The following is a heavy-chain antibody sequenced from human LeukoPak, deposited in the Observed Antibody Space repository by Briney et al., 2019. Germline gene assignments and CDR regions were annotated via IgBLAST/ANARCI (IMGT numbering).Heavy chain of an antibody. CDR2: INHSGST. J-gene: IGHJ4*02. CDR1: GGSFSGYY. CDR3: ASGSWYCSGGSCHPRPFDY. Sequence: SETLSLTCAVYGGSFSGYYWSWIRQPPGKGLEWIGEINHSGSTNYNPSLKSRVTISVDTSKNQFSLKLSSVTAADTAVYYCASGSWYCSGGSCHPRPFDYWGQGTLVTVSS. V-gene: IGHV4-34*01. D-gene: IGHD2-15*01.